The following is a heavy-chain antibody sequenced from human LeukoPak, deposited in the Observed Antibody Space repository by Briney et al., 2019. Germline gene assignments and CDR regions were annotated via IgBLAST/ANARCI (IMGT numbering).Heavy chain of an antibody. J-gene: IGHJ4*02. CDR3: ARGEGSGSYGYHDY. D-gene: IGHD3-10*01. CDR1: GYRFTSYG. Sequence: GASVNGSCKTSGYRFTSYGISWVRQAPGQGLEWMGWISGYNGNTSYADSTDSAQKYQGRVTMTTDKSTTTAYLELRSLRSDDTAMYYCARGEGSGSYGYHDYWGQGTVLTVSS. CDR2: ISGYNGNT. V-gene: IGHV1-18*01.